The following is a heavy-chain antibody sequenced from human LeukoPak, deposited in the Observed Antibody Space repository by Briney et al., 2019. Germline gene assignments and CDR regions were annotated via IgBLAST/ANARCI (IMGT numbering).Heavy chain of an antibody. J-gene: IGHJ4*02. Sequence: GESLQISCTASGYEFANSWIGWLRQMPGKGLEWMGIIYPRDSDTIYSPSFQGQVTISADKSIRTAYLQWSSLTASDTAMYYCASGEREMATRKAVFDYWGQGTQVTVSS. CDR3: ASGEREMATRKAVFDY. CDR2: IYPRDSDT. CDR1: GYEFANSW. D-gene: IGHD5-24*01. V-gene: IGHV5-51*01.